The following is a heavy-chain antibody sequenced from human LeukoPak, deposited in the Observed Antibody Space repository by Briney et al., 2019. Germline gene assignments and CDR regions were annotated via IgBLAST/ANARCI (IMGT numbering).Heavy chain of an antibody. D-gene: IGHD3-22*01. CDR1: GFTFSSYS. CDR3: ARMPPGRAYYPNLFDY. J-gene: IGHJ4*02. V-gene: IGHV4-34*01. Sequence: PGGSLRLSCAASGFTFSSYSMNWVRQAPGKGLEWIGEINHSGSTNYNPSLKSRVTISVDTSKNQFSLKLSSVTAADTAVYYCARMPPGRAYYPNLFDYWGQGTLVTVSS. CDR2: INHSGST.